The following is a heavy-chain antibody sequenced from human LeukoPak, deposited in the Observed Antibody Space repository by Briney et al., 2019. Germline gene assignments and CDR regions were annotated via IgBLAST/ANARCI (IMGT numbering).Heavy chain of an antibody. D-gene: IGHD1-26*01. V-gene: IGHV4-34*01. J-gene: IGHJ4*02. CDR3: ARDREFSGSYYWPFDY. Sequence: KPSETLSLTCAVYGGSFSGYYWSWIRQPPGKGLEWIGEINHSGSTNYNPSLKSRVTISVDTSKNQFSLKLSSVTAADTAVYYCARDREFSGSYYWPFDYWGQGTLVTVSS. CDR2: INHSGST. CDR1: GGSFSGYY.